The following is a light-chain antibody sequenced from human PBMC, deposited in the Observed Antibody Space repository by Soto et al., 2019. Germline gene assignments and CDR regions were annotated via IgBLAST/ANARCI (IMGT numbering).Light chain of an antibody. CDR3: QQFNSYPS. CDR2: AAS. J-gene: IGKJ4*01. CDR1: QGISSY. Sequence: DIQLTQSPSFLSASVGDRVTITCQASQGISSYLAWYQQRPGKAPKLLIYAASTLQSGVPSRFSGSGSGTEFTLTISSLQPEDFATYYCQQFNSYPSFGGGTKVEIK. V-gene: IGKV1-9*01.